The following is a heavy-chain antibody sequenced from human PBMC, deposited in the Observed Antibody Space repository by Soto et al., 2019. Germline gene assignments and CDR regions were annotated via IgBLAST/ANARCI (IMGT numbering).Heavy chain of an antibody. V-gene: IGHV4-34*02. CDR2: INHSGST. CDR3: ARGVGVEVAVYMAERYFQR. J-gene: IGHJ1*01. CDR1: GGSFSGYY. Sequence: QVQLQQWGAGLVKPSETLSLTCAVYGGSFSGYYWSWIRQPPGKGLEWIGEINHSGSTFYNPSLKSRVTISADTSKNQFSLRLTSVTAADTAVYYCARGVGVEVAVYMAERYFQRWGQGTLVTVSS. D-gene: IGHD6-19*01.